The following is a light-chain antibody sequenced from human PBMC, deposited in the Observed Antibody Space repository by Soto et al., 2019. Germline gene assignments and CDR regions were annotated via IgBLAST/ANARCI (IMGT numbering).Light chain of an antibody. J-gene: IGLJ1*01. Sequence: QSALTQPASVSGSPGQSITISCTGTSSDVGGYNYVSWYQQHPGKAPKLMSYEVSKRPSGGSNRFSGSKSGHPASLTISGIQAEAEADYYCSSYTSSSTFYVLGTRTKVTVL. CDR3: SSYTSSSTFYV. CDR1: SSDVGGYNY. CDR2: EVS. V-gene: IGLV2-14*01.